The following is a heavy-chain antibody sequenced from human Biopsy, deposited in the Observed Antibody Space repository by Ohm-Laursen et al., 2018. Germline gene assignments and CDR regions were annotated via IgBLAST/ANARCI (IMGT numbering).Heavy chain of an antibody. CDR2: MSPNTGNT. J-gene: IGHJ4*02. V-gene: IGHV1-8*01. D-gene: IGHD1-26*01. CDR1: GYTFTSHD. CDR3: ARWETTLGRSLDS. Sequence: VASVKVSCKASGYTFTSHDINWVRQATGQGPEWMGWMSPNTGNTVYAQRFQDRVTMTSDTSTGTAYMELTSLTSGDTAVYFCARWETTLGRSLDSWGQGTLVAVSS.